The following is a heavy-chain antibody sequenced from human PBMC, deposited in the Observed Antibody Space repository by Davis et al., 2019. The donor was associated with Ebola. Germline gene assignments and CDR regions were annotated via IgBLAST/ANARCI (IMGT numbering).Heavy chain of an antibody. J-gene: IGHJ4*02. D-gene: IGHD3-10*01. V-gene: IGHV4-59*03. CDR1: GASMTSYY. CDR3: SERGSSV. CDR2: IAYTGSA. Sequence: PSETLSLTCTVSGASMTSYYWSWIRQPPGKGLEWIGYIAYTGSAYYNSSLASRATISVDTSKNQFSLKLTSVTAADTAMYYCSERGSSVWGQGALVTVSS.